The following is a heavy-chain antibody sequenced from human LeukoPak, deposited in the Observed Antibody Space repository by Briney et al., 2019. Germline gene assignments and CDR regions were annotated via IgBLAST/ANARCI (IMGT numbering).Heavy chain of an antibody. CDR1: GFTFDDYA. V-gene: IGHV3-9*01. CDR3: AKYGRAEMTAPAAPFDY. CDR2: ISWNSGSI. J-gene: IGHJ4*02. D-gene: IGHD2-2*01. Sequence: GRSLRLSCAASGFTFDDYAMHWVRQAPGKGLEWVSGISWNSGSIGYADSVKGRFTISRDNAKNSLYLQMYSLRAEDTALYYCAKYGRAEMTAPAAPFDYWGQGTLVTVSS.